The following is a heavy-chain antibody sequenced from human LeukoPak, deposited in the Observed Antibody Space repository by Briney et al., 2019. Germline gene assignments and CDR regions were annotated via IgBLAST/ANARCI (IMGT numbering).Heavy chain of an antibody. Sequence: SETLSLTCAVYGGSFSGYYWNWIRQPPGKGLEWIREINHSGSTTYNRSLKSRVTISLDTSKNQFSLKLSSVTAADTAVYYCVRTLDSRRYIVRRPYSMDVWGQGTTVTVSS. CDR3: VRTLDSRRYIVRRPYSMDV. V-gene: IGHV4-34*01. CDR1: GGSFSGYY. J-gene: IGHJ6*02. CDR2: INHSGST. D-gene: IGHD3-22*01.